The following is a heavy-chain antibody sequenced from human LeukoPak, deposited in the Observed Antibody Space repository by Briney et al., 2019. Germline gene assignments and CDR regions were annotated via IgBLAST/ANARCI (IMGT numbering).Heavy chain of an antibody. CDR2: IYTSGST. D-gene: IGHD6-19*01. CDR1: GGSISSGSYY. J-gene: IGHJ3*02. V-gene: IGHV4-61*02. Sequence: SETLSLTCTVSGGSISSGSYYWSWIRQPAGKGLEWIGRIYTSGSTNYNPSLKSRVTISVDTSKNQFSLKLSSVTAADTAVYYCARVSVAADDAFDIWGQGTMVTVSS. CDR3: ARVSVAADDAFDI.